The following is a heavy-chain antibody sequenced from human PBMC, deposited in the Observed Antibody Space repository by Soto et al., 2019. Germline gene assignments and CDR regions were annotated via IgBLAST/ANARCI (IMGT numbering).Heavy chain of an antibody. CDR1: GGSISSYY. CDR2: IYYSGST. V-gene: IGHV4-59*08. CDR3: ARFRVATIPPYYYYYMDV. J-gene: IGHJ6*03. D-gene: IGHD5-12*01. Sequence: SETLSLTCTVSGGSISSYYWSWIRQPPGKGLEWIGYIYYSGSTNYNPSLKSRVTISVDTSKNQFSLKLSSVTAADTAVYYCARFRVATIPPYYYYYMDVWGKGTTVTVSS.